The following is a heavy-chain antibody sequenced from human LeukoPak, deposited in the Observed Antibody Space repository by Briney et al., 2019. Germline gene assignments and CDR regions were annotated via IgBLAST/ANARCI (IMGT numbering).Heavy chain of an antibody. D-gene: IGHD2-8*02. CDR2: MHSTGST. J-gene: IGHJ4*02. CDR3: ARYRCPGDICDGFDY. V-gene: IGHV4-59*01. Sequence: SETLSLTCTVSGASISGYYWSWIRQPPGKGLEWIGYMHSTGSTNQNPSLKSRVTMSVDASKNQFSLKLTSVTAADTAVYYFARYRCPGDICDGFDYWGLGTLVTVST. CDR1: GASISGYY.